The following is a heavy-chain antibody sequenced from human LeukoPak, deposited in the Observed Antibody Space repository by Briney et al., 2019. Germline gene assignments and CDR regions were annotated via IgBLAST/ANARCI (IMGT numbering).Heavy chain of an antibody. Sequence: SETLSLTCTVSGGSISSGDYYWSWIRQPPGKGLEWIGYIYYSGSTYYNPSLKSRVTISVDTSKNQFSLNLSSVTAADTAVYSCARVPFWSAYPGYYYGMDAWGQGTTVTVSS. D-gene: IGHD3-3*01. CDR2: IYYSGST. CDR1: GGSISSGDYY. CDR3: ARVPFWSAYPGYYYGMDA. J-gene: IGHJ6*02. V-gene: IGHV4-30-4*01.